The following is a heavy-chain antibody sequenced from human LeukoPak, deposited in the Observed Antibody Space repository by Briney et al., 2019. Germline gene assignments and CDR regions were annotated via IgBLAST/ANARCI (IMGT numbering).Heavy chain of an antibody. CDR2: INPNSGVT. CDR3: ARRKPDSSGYYHFDY. J-gene: IGHJ4*02. D-gene: IGHD3-22*01. V-gene: IGHV1-2*02. Sequence: AAVKVSCKASGYTFTDSYMHWVRQAPGQGLEWMGWINPNSGVTKCAQKFQGRVTMTRDTSISTVYMEVIRLRSDDTAVYYCARRKPDSSGYYHFDYWGQGTLVTVSS. CDR1: GYTFTDSY.